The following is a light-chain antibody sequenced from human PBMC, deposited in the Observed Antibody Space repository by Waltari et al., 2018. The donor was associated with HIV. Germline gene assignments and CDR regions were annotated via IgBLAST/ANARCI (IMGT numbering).Light chain of an antibody. CDR2: KAS. CDR3: QQYDNLPS. V-gene: IGKV1-5*03. J-gene: IGKJ5*01. Sequence: DILLTQSPSTLAAFVGDRVTITCRASHTITKWLAWYQQRPGDPPKLLITKASTLEVGVPTRFRGRGSETEFTLTIDTLQPDDFAVYYCQQYDNLPSFGQGTRLE. CDR1: HTITKW.